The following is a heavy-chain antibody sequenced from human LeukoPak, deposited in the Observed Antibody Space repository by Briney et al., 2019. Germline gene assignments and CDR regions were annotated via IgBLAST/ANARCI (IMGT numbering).Heavy chain of an antibody. J-gene: IGHJ4*02. Sequence: ASVKVSCKVSGYRLTELSMHGVRQAPGKGLEWMGGFDPEDGETINAQKFQGRVTMTEDTSTDTAYMELSRLRSEDTAVYYCASMTTVVTGVDYWGQGTLVTVSS. V-gene: IGHV1-24*01. D-gene: IGHD4-23*01. CDR2: FDPEDGET. CDR3: ASMTTVVTGVDY. CDR1: GYRLTELS.